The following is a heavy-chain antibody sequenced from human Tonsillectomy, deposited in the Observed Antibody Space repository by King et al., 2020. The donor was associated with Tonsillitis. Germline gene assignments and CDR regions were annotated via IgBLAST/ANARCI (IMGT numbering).Heavy chain of an antibody. CDR2: LSVSGSTI. V-gene: IGHV3-11*01. Sequence: VQLVESGGGLVKPGGSLTLSCAASGFTFSDYYMTWIRQAPGKGLEWVSYLSVSGSTIYYADYVKGRFTISRDNAKNLLYLQMNSLGAEDTAVYYWARGGGYCSGGSCYPFDAFDIWGQGTMVTVSS. CDR3: ARGGGYCSGGSCYPFDAFDI. J-gene: IGHJ3*02. CDR1: GFTFSDYY. D-gene: IGHD2-15*01.